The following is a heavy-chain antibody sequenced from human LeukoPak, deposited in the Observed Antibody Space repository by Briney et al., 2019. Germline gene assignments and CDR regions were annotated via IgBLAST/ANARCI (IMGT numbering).Heavy chain of an antibody. CDR3: ARVALLDNSGYYYNWFDP. CDR1: GDIFSSYA. V-gene: IGHV1-69*13. J-gene: IGHJ5*02. D-gene: IGHD3-22*01. Sequence: SVKVSCKASGDIFSSYALSWVRQAPGQGLEWMGGIIPISGKANYAQKFQGRVTITADESTSTTYLEMRSLRFEDTAVYYCARVALLDNSGYYYNWFDPWGQGTLVTVSS. CDR2: IIPISGKA.